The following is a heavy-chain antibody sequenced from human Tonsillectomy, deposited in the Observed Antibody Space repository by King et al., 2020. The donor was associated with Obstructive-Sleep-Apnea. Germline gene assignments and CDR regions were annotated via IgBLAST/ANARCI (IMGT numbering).Heavy chain of an antibody. CDR1: GFTFRTSW. V-gene: IGHV3-74*01. CDR3: ARDRGGAGPTTTDY. CDR2: INSDGSST. J-gene: IGHJ4*02. Sequence: VQLVESGGGLVQPGGSLRLSCAASGFTFRTSWMHWVRQAPGKGLVGVSRINSDGSSTIYEDFLKGRFTISRDNAKNTLYLQMNSLRAEDTAVYYCARDRGGAGPTTTDYWGQGTLVTVSS. D-gene: IGHD1-26*01.